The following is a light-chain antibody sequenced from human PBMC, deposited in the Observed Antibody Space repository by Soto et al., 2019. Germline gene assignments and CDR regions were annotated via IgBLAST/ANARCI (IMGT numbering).Light chain of an antibody. CDR1: SGDVGAYDR. CDR2: DVT. V-gene: IGLV2-11*01. CDR3: CSHAGGTSWV. J-gene: IGLJ3*02. Sequence: QSALTQPRSVSGSPGQSVTISCTGTSGDVGAYDRVSWYQHHPTKAPKLIIYDVTNRPSGVPYRFAGSKSGSTASLTISGLQAEDAAYYYCCSHAGGTSWVFGGGTKLTVL.